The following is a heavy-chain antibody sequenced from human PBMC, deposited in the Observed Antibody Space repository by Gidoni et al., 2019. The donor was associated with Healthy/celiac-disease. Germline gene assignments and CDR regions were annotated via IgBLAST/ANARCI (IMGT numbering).Heavy chain of an antibody. Sequence: QVQLVESGGGVVQPGRSLRLSCAASGFTFSSYAMHWVRQAPGKGLEWVAVISYDGSNKYYADSVKGRFTISRDNSKNTLYLQMNSLRAEDTAVYYCAREGGMTTVTHPWFDPWGQGTLVTVSS. CDR3: AREGGMTTVTHPWFDP. CDR2: ISYDGSNK. CDR1: GFTFSSYA. D-gene: IGHD4-4*01. J-gene: IGHJ5*02. V-gene: IGHV3-30*04.